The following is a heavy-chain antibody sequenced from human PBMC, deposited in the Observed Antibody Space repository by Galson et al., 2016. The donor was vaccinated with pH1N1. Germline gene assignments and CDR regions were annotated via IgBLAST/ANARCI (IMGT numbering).Heavy chain of an antibody. J-gene: IGHJ5*01. Sequence: PALVKPTQTLTLTCTFSGISDMRVSWFRQPPGKALEWLARIDWDDEKFYSPSLKTRLTISKGTSRTQVVLIMTNMAPVDTATYYCAHQPSGEGFAPWGQGILVTVSS. CDR1: GISDMR. V-gene: IGHV2-70*04. CDR2: IDWDDEK. D-gene: IGHD3-16*01. CDR3: AHQPSGEGFAP.